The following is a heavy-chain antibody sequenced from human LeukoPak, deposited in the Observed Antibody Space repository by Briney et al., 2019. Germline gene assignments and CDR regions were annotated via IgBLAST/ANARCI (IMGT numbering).Heavy chain of an antibody. CDR1: GGSISRYY. J-gene: IGHJ4*02. CDR2: IYYSGST. V-gene: IGHV4-59*01. CDR3: ARVTWGSGEAL. D-gene: IGHD6-19*01. Sequence: SETLSLTCTVSGGSISRYYWSWIRQPPGKGLEWIGYIYYSGSTNYNPSLKSRVTISVDTSKNQFSLKLSSVTAADTAVYYCARVTWGSGEALWGQGTLVTVSS.